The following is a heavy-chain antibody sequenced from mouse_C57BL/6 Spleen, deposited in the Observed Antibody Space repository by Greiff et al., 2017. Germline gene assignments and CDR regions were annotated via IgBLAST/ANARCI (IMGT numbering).Heavy chain of an antibody. CDR2: SRNKANDYTT. J-gene: IGHJ4*01. D-gene: IGHD1-2*01. V-gene: IGHV7-1*01. CDR3: AKDARYYGLYAMGY. CDR1: GFTFSDFY. Sequence: EVKVVESGGGLVQSGRSLRLSCATSGFTFSDFYMEWVRQAPGKGLEWIAASRNKANDYTTEYSASVKGRFIVSRDTSQSILYLQMNALKAEDTASYCCAKDARYYGLYAMGYRGQGTSVTVST.